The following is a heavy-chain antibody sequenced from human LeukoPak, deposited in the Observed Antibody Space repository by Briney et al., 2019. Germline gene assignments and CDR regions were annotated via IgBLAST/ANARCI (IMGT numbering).Heavy chain of an antibody. D-gene: IGHD2-15*01. J-gene: IGHJ4*02. CDR3: ARGLGSGYVDY. Sequence: GRSLRLSCAASGFTFSSYAMHWVRQAPGKGLEWVAVMSYDGSNKYYADSVKGRFTISRDNSKNTLYLQMNSLRAEDTAVYYCARGLGSGYVDYWGQGTLVTVSS. CDR2: MSYDGSNK. CDR1: GFTFSSYA. V-gene: IGHV3-30*04.